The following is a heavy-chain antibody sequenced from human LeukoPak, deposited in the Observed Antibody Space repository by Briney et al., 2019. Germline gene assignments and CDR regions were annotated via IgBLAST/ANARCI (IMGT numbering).Heavy chain of an antibody. CDR1: GFTFSSYS. J-gene: IGHJ4*02. V-gene: IGHV3-48*01. D-gene: IGHD4-17*01. Sequence: GGSLRLSCAASGFTFSSYSMNWVRQAPGKGLEWVSYISSSSSTIYYADSVKGRFTISRDNAKNSLYLQMNSLRAEDTAVYYCAKGDYGDYWGLYPNWGQGTLVTVSS. CDR2: ISSSSSTI. CDR3: AKGDYGDYWGLYPN.